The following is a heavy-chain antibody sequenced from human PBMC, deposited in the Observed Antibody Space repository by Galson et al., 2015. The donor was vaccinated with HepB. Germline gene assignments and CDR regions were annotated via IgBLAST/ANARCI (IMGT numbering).Heavy chain of an antibody. J-gene: IGHJ4*02. CDR1: GYTFTNFG. Sequence: SVKVSCKASGYTFTNFGISWVRQAPGQGLEWMGWISNYNGNTNHAQKVQGRVTMTTDTSTNTAYMELRSLRSDDTAVYYCARVFWCTSGYNIYWGQGTLVTVSS. D-gene: IGHD2-2*02. CDR2: ISNYNGNT. CDR3: ARVFWCTSGYNIY. V-gene: IGHV1-18*01.